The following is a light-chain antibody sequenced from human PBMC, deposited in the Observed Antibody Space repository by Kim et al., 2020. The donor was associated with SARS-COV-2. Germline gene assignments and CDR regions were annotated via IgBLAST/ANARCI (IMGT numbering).Light chain of an antibody. V-gene: IGKV3D-15*01. CDR3: QQYHKWPPT. J-gene: IGKJ1*01. CDR1: QGISTN. CDR2: GAS. Sequence: EIVVTQSPVTLSVSPGERATLSCRASQGISTNLAWYQQKPGQAPRLLISGASTRATGIPARFSGGGSGTEFTLTISSLQSEDLALYYCQQYHKWPPTFGQGTKVDIK.